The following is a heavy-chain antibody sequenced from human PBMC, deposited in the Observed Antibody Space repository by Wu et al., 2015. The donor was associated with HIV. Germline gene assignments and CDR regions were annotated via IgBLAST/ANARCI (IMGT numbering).Heavy chain of an antibody. V-gene: IGHV1-46*01. Sequence: QVQLVQSGAEVQKPGASVKVSCKASGYTFSTYYMHWVRQAPGQGLEWMGIISPSGDSTTYAKKFQGRVTLTRDTSTSTAYMELRSLRSDDTAVYYCARAIGSGSYEYYHYYMDVWGKGTTVTVSS. J-gene: IGHJ6*03. CDR3: ARAIGSGSYEYYHYYMDV. D-gene: IGHD3-10*01. CDR2: ISPSGDST. CDR1: GYTFSTYY.